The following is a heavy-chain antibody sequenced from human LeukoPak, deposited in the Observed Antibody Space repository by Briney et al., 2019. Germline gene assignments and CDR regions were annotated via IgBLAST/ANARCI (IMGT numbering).Heavy chain of an antibody. Sequence: SETLSLTCTVSGGSISSYYWSWIRQPAGKGLEWIGRIYTSGSTNYNPSLKSRVTMSVDTSKSQFSLKLSSVTAADTAVYYCARSSLVEGWFDPWGQGTLVTVSS. CDR3: ARSSLVEGWFDP. CDR1: GGSISSYY. D-gene: IGHD6-13*01. J-gene: IGHJ5*02. CDR2: IYTSGST. V-gene: IGHV4-4*07.